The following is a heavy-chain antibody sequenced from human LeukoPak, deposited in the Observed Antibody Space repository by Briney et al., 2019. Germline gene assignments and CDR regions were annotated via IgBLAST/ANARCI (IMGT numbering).Heavy chain of an antibody. Sequence: GGSLRLSCAVSGFSVSGHWMTWVRQAPGKGLEWVANIKQDGSEKSYVDSVKGRFTISRDNAENSLFLQMNSLRVEDTAVYYCAREWQGGIAAAGTRIEGDYWGQGTLVAVSS. CDR1: GFSVSGHW. D-gene: IGHD6-13*01. J-gene: IGHJ4*02. CDR3: AREWQGGIAAAGTRIEGDY. V-gene: IGHV3-7*01. CDR2: IKQDGSEK.